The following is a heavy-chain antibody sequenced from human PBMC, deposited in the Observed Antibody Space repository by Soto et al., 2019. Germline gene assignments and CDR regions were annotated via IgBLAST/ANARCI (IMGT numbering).Heavy chain of an antibody. CDR1: GYTFTSYS. J-gene: IGHJ6*02. D-gene: IGHD5-18*01. V-gene: IGHV1-18*04. CDR2: ISTYNGNT. Sequence: GASVKVSCKASGYTFTSYSMTWVRQAPGQGLEWMGWISTYNGNTESAEKFQGRVTMTTDTSTRTVYMELRSLRSDDTAVYYCARGGDTAMVTRYYFHAMDVWGPGTTVTVSS. CDR3: ARGGDTAMVTRYYFHAMDV.